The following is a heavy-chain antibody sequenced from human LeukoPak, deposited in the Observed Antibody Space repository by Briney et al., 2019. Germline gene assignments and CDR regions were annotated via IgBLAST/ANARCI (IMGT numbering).Heavy chain of an antibody. CDR1: GVTFSSYG. V-gene: IGHV3-30*18. CDR3: AKDGADYYGSGSLDY. J-gene: IGHJ4*02. Sequence: GGSLRLSCAASGVTFSSYGMHWVRQAPGKGLEWVAVISYDGSNKYYADSVKGRFTISRDNSKNTLYLQMNSLRAEDTAVYYCAKDGADYYGSGSLDYWGQGTLVTVSS. D-gene: IGHD3-10*01. CDR2: ISYDGSNK.